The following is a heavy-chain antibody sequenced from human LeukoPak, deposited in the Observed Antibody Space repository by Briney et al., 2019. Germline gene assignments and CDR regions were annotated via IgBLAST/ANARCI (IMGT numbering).Heavy chain of an antibody. J-gene: IGHJ4*02. CDR1: GVSIIGSTSY. V-gene: IGHV4-39*01. CDR2: INYSGST. CDR3: ARGYDY. Sequence: SETLSLTCTVSGVSIIGSTSYWGWLRQPPGKGLDWIGIINYSGSTYYNPSLRSRVTISVDTYKNLFSLKLNSVTASDTAVYYCARGYDYWGQGALVTVSS. D-gene: IGHD3-22*01.